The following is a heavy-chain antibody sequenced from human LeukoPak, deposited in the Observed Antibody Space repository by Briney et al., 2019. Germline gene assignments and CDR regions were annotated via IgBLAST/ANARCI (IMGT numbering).Heavy chain of an antibody. CDR1: GYSITSGYY. CDR3: ASRKLGNDY. D-gene: IGHD7-27*01. CDR2: INHSGTS. J-gene: IGHJ4*02. V-gene: IGHV4-38-2*02. Sequence: SETLSLTCSVSGYSITSGYYWAWIRQAPGKGLEWIGEINHSGTSNYNPSLKSRVSVSVDPSKNQFSLKMTSLTVADTATYYCASRKLGNDYWGQGTLVTVSS.